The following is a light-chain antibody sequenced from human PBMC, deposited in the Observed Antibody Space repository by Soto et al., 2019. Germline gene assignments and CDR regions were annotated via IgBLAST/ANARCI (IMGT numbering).Light chain of an antibody. J-gene: IGLJ1*01. CDR2: RNN. Sequence: QAVVTQPPSASGTPGQRVTISCSGSSSNIGSNYVYWYQQLPGTAPKLLIYRNNQRPSGVPDRFSGSKSGTSASLAISGLRSEDEADYYCAAWDDSLSGPVFGTWTKLTVL. V-gene: IGLV1-47*01. CDR1: SSNIGSNY. CDR3: AAWDDSLSGPV.